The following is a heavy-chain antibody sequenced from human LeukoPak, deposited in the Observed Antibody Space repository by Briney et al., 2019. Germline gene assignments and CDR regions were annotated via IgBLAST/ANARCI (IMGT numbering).Heavy chain of an antibody. CDR1: GFTFSSYT. CDR2: IDINGGRT. Sequence: PGGSLPLSCSVSGFTFSSYTMHWVRQALGKGLEYVSSIDINGGRTYDADSVKGRFTISRDNSKNMVYLQMSSLRAEDTAVYYCVKDKWIDHWGQGTLVTVSS. D-gene: IGHD2-8*01. J-gene: IGHJ4*02. V-gene: IGHV3-64D*09. CDR3: VKDKWIDH.